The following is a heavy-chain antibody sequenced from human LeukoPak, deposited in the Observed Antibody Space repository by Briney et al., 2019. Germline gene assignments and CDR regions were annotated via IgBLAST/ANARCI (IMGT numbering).Heavy chain of an antibody. CDR2: ISSSSNTI. D-gene: IGHD3-22*01. Sequence: GGSLRLSCAASGFTFSSNSMNWVRQAPGKGLEWVSHISSSSNTIYYADSVKGRFTISRDNAKNSLFLQMNSLRGEDTAVYYCAMKYRGSSGFFDYWGQGTRVTVYS. J-gene: IGHJ4*02. CDR1: GFTFSSNS. CDR3: AMKYRGSSGFFDY. V-gene: IGHV3-48*04.